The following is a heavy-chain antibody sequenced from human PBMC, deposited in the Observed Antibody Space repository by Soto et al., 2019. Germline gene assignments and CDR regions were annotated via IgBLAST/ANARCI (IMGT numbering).Heavy chain of an antibody. D-gene: IGHD6-6*01. Sequence: SVKVSCKASGGTFSSYAISWVRQAPGQGLEWMGGIIPIFGTANYAQKFQGRVTITADESTSTAYMELSSLRSEDTAVYYCARSGAARLQNWFDPWGQGTLVTVS. J-gene: IGHJ5*02. CDR2: IIPIFGTA. CDR1: GGTFSSYA. V-gene: IGHV1-69*13. CDR3: ARSGAARLQNWFDP.